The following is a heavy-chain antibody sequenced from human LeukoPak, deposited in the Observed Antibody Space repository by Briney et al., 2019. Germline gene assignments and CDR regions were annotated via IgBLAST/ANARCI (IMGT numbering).Heavy chain of an antibody. J-gene: IGHJ4*02. Sequence: GGSLRLSCAASGFTFSSHGMSWVRQAPGKGVEWVANIKQDGSEKYYVDSVKGRFTISRDNAKNSLYLQMNSLRAEDTAVYYCARARVGTLDYWGQGTLVTVSS. CDR1: GFTFSSHG. CDR3: ARARVGTLDY. CDR2: IKQDGSEK. V-gene: IGHV3-7*01. D-gene: IGHD1-1*01.